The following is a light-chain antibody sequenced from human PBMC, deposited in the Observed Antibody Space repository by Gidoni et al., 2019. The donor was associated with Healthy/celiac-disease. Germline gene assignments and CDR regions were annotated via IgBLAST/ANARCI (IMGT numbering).Light chain of an antibody. CDR3: QQSYSTPQYT. V-gene: IGKV1-39*01. CDR1: QSISSY. CDR2: AAS. Sequence: DIQITQSPSSLSASVGDRVTNTCRASQSISSYLNWYQQKPGKAPKLLIYAASSVQSGVPSRFSGSGSGTDFTLTISSLQPEDFATYYCQQSYSTPQYTFGQXTKLEIK. J-gene: IGKJ2*01.